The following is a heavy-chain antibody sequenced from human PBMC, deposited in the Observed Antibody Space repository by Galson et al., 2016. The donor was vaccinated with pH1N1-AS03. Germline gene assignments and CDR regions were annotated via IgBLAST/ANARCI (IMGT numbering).Heavy chain of an antibody. V-gene: IGHV6-1*01. CDR2: TYYRSKWYN. J-gene: IGHJ6*02. CDR3: AREGNDFSGSRPKYYYGIDV. D-gene: IGHD1-1*01. Sequence: CAISGDSVSDNSAAWNWIRQSPSRGLEWLGRTYYRSKWYNDYAVSAKSRITIDPDTSKNQFSLQLNSVTPEDTAVYYCAREGNDFSGSRPKYYYGIDVWGQGTTVIVSS. CDR1: GDSVSDNSAA.